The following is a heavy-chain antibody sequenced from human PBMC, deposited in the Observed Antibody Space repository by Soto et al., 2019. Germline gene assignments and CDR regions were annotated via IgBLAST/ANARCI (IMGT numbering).Heavy chain of an antibody. CDR1: GYTFNTYG. Sequence: ASVKVSCKTSGYTFNTYGINWVRQAPGQGLELMGWISAYDGKTTYAEKFQGRVTLTTDTSTSTAYMELRSLRSDDTAIHYCARDPHEFWTSYWFDPWGQGTPVTVS. CDR2: ISAYDGKT. J-gene: IGHJ5*02. CDR3: ARDPHEFWTSYWFDP. V-gene: IGHV1-18*01. D-gene: IGHD3-3*01.